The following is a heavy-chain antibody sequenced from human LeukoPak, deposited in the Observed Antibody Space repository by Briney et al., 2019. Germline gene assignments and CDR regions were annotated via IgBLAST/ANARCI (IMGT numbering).Heavy chain of an antibody. Sequence: PGGSLRLSCAASGFTFSSYGMHWVRQAPGKGLEWVAVISYDGSNKYYADSVKGRFTISRDNSKNTLYLQMNSLRAEDTAVYYCAKVVPRYCSGGSCYPDYWGQGTLVTVSS. D-gene: IGHD2-15*01. CDR2: ISYDGSNK. CDR1: GFTFSSYG. J-gene: IGHJ4*02. CDR3: AKVVPRYCSGGSCYPDY. V-gene: IGHV3-30*18.